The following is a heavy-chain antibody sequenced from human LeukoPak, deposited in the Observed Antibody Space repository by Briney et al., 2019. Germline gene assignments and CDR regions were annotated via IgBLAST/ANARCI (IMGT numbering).Heavy chain of an antibody. V-gene: IGHV3-33*01. D-gene: IGHD2-2*01. Sequence: GGSLRLSCAASGFTFSSYGTHWVRQAPGRGLEWVAVIWYDGSNKYYADSVKGRFTISRDNSKNTLYLQMNSLRAEDTAVYYCARAPVLCSSTSCYDQYFDYWGQGTLVTVSS. J-gene: IGHJ4*02. CDR3: ARAPVLCSSTSCYDQYFDY. CDR1: GFTFSSYG. CDR2: IWYDGSNK.